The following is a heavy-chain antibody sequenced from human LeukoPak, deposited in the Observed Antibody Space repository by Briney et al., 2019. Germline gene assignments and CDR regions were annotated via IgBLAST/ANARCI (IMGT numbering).Heavy chain of an antibody. D-gene: IGHD3-16*01. CDR2: IYYSGST. V-gene: IGHV4-59*01. CDR3: ARDYWGHYMDV. CDR1: GGSISSYY. J-gene: IGHJ6*03. Sequence: SETLSLTCTVSGGSISSYYWSWIRQPPGKGLEWIGYIYYSGSTNYNPSLKSRVTISVDTSKNQFSLKLSSVTAADTAVYYCARDYWGHYMDVWGKGTTVTVSS.